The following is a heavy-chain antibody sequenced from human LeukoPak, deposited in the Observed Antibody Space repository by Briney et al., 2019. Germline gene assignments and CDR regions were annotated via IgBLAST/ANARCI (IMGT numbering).Heavy chain of an antibody. D-gene: IGHD6-19*01. Sequence: ASVKVSCKASGYTFTSYGISWVRQALGQGLEWMGWISAYNGNTNYAQKLQGRVTMTTDTSTSTAYMELRSLRSDDTAVYYCANIAVAGYFDYWGQGTLVTVSS. CDR3: ANIAVAGYFDY. J-gene: IGHJ4*02. CDR1: GYTFTSYG. V-gene: IGHV1-18*01. CDR2: ISAYNGNT.